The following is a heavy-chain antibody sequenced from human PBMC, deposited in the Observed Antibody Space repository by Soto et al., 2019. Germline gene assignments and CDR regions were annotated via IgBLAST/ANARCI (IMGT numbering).Heavy chain of an antibody. J-gene: IGHJ4*02. Sequence: ASVKVSCKASGYTFTSYGISWVRQAPGQGLEWMGWISAYNGNTNYAQKLQGRVTMTTDTSTSTAYMELRSLRFDDTAVYYCAREGGYCSGGSCYRTFDYWGRGTLVTVSS. D-gene: IGHD2-15*01. CDR3: AREGGYCSGGSCYRTFDY. CDR2: ISAYNGNT. V-gene: IGHV1-18*04. CDR1: GYTFTSYG.